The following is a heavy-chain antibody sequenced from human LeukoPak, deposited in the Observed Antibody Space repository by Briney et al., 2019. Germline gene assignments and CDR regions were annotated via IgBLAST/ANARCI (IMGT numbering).Heavy chain of an antibody. CDR2: INSSSTYI. CDR3: ARDYCRSARCYNVDY. J-gene: IGHJ4*02. Sequence: GGSLRLSCAASGSTFSSYSMNWVRQAPGKGLEWVSSINSSSTYIYYADSVKGRFTISRDNAKNSLYLQMNSLRAEDTAVYYCARDYCRSARCYNVDYWGQGSLVTVSS. CDR1: GSTFSSYS. D-gene: IGHD2-2*02. V-gene: IGHV3-21*01.